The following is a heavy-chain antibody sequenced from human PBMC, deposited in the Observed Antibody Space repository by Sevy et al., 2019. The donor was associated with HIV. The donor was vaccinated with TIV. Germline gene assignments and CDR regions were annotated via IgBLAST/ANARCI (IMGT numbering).Heavy chain of an antibody. Sequence: SETLSLTCTVSGGSISSYYWSWIRQPPGKGLEWIGYIYYSGSTNYNPSLKSRVTISVDTSKNQFSLKLSSVTAADTALYYCARHYYDSSGRLDPWGQGTLVTVSS. CDR1: GGSISSYY. V-gene: IGHV4-59*01. CDR2: IYYSGST. D-gene: IGHD3-22*01. J-gene: IGHJ5*02. CDR3: ARHYYDSSGRLDP.